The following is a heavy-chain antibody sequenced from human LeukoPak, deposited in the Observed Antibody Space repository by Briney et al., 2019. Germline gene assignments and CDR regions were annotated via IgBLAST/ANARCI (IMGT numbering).Heavy chain of an antibody. CDR2: ISGGGGTT. CDR1: GFTFDSYS. D-gene: IGHD2-8*01. CDR3: AKGGLYCTRNDCAQTFDY. Sequence: GGSLRLSCATSGFTFDSYSMSWVRQARQAPGKGLEWVSTISGGGGTTYYGDSVKGRFTISRDNSKNTLYLQMNSLRAEDTAVYYCAKGGLYCTRNDCAQTFDYWGQGTLVTVSS. V-gene: IGHV3-23*01. J-gene: IGHJ4*02.